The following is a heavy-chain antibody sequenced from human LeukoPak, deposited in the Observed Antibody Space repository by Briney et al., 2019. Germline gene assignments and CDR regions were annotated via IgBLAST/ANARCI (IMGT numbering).Heavy chain of an antibody. V-gene: IGHV3-74*01. CDR1: GFTFSSYW. D-gene: IGHD5-18*01. CDR2: INRDGSST. J-gene: IGHJ4*02. CDR3: ARGSWAMDTAMVPFDY. Sequence: PGGSLILSCAASGFTFSSYWMHWVRQAPGKGLVWVSRINRDGSSTSYADSVKGRFTISRDNAKNTLYLQMNSLRAEDTAVYYCARGSWAMDTAMVPFDYWGQGTMVTVSS.